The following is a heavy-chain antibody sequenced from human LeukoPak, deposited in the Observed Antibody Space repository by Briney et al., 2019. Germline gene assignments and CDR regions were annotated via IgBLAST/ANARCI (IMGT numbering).Heavy chain of an antibody. J-gene: IGHJ4*02. CDR2: IKQDGSEK. CDR3: ARDSEERNVDC. Sequence: QXGGSLRLSCAASGFTFSSYWMSWVRQAPGKGLEWVANIKQDGSEKYYVDSVKGRFTISRDNSKNTLYLQMNSLRAEDTAVYYCARDSEERNVDCWGQGTLVTVSS. D-gene: IGHD1-14*01. CDR1: GFTFSSYW. V-gene: IGHV3-7*01.